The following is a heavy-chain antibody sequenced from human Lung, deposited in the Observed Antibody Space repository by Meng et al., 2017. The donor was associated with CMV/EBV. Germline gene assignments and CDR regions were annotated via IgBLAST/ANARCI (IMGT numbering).Heavy chain of an antibody. CDR1: GGTFSNYA. J-gene: IGHJ6*02. Sequence: SVKVSXKASGGTFSNYAITWVRQAPGQGLEWMGGIIPVVGTVNYPQKFQGRVTITADKSTSTVYMELSSLRSEDTAVYYCARDSRGSTWYLLAGYYYGSGVWGQGTTVTVSS. D-gene: IGHD6-13*01. V-gene: IGHV1-69*06. CDR3: ARDSRGSTWYLLAGYYYGSGV. CDR2: IIPVVGTV.